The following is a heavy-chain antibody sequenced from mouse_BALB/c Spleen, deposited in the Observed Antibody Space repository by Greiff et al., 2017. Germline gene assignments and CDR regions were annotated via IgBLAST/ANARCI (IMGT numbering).Heavy chain of an antibody. CDR3: ARLYYGSSWGYFDV. D-gene: IGHD1-1*01. V-gene: IGHV1-18*01. J-gene: IGHJ1*01. CDR2: INPNNGGT. CDR1: GYTFTDYN. Sequence: VQLQQSGPELVKPGASVKIPCKASGYTFTDYNMDWVKQSHGKSLEWIGDINPNNGGTIYNQKFKGKATLTVDKSSSTAYMELRSLTSEDTAVYYCARLYYGSSWGYFDVWGAGTTVTVSS.